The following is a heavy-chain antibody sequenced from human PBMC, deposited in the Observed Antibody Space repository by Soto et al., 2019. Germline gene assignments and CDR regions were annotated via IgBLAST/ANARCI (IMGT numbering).Heavy chain of an antibody. CDR2: INHSGST. D-gene: IGHD2-15*01. CDR3: ARGRQRYCSGASCYSNCFDP. V-gene: IGHV4-34*01. Sequence: SETLSLTCAVYGGSFSGYYWSWIRQPPGKGLEWIGEINHSGSTNYNPSLKSRVTISVDTSKNQFSLKLSSVTAADTAVYYCARGRQRYCSGASCYSNCFDPWGQGTLVTVSS. J-gene: IGHJ5*02. CDR1: GGSFSGYY.